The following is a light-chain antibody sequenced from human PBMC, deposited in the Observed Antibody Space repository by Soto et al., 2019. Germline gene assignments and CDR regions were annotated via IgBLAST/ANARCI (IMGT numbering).Light chain of an antibody. CDR1: QSFSSTF. CDR3: QKYASSVT. Sequence: EILLTQSPDSLSLSPGDRATLSCRASQSFSSTFFAWYQQKPGQAPRLLIYGASSRATGIPDRFSGSGSGTDFTLTISRLEPEDFAVYYCQKYASSVTFGQGTKVEIK. CDR2: GAS. V-gene: IGKV3-20*01. J-gene: IGKJ1*01.